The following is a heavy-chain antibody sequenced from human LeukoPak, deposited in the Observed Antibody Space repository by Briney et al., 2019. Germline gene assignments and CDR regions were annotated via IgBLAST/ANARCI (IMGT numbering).Heavy chain of an antibody. CDR1: GGSIGSYY. V-gene: IGHV4-59*08. D-gene: IGHD3-22*01. CDR2: IYYSGST. CDR3: ASHYYDSSGYLRGDAFDI. Sequence: SETLSLTCTASGGSIGSYYWSWIRQPPGKGLEWIGYIYYSGSTNYNPSLKSRVTISVDTSKDQFSLKLSSVTAADTAVYYCASHYYDSSGYLRGDAFDIWGQGTMVTVSS. J-gene: IGHJ3*02.